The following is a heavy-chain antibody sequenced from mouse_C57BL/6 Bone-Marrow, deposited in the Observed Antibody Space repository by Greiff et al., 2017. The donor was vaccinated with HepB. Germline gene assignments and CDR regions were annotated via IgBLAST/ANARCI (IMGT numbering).Heavy chain of an antibody. J-gene: IGHJ1*03. CDR2: ISDGGSYT. CDR1: GFTFSSYA. Sequence: EVQRVESGGGLVKPGGSLKLSCAASGFTFSSYAMSWVRQTPEKRLEWVATISDGGSYTYYPDNVKGRFTISRDNAKNNLYLQMSHLKSEDTAMYYCARDPFDYYGSSPWYFDVWGTGTTVTVSS. D-gene: IGHD1-1*01. V-gene: IGHV5-4*01. CDR3: ARDPFDYYGSSPWYFDV.